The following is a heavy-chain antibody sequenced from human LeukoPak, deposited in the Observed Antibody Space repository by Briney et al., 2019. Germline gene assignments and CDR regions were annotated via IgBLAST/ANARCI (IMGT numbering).Heavy chain of an antibody. D-gene: IGHD5-24*01. V-gene: IGHV3-7*01. CDR3: ARIRGDGSTFEY. CDR1: GFTSSSYW. CDR2: IQQGGSAK. J-gene: IGHJ4*02. Sequence: GGSLRLSCAASGFTSSSYWMSWVRQAPGKGLEWVANIQQGGSAKYYVDSVKGRFTISRDDAKNSLYLQMDSLRAEDTAVYFCARIRGDGSTFEYWGRGTLVTVSS.